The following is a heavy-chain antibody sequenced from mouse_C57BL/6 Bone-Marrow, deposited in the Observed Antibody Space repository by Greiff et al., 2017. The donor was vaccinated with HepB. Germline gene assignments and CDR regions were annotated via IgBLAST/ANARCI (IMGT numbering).Heavy chain of an antibody. CDR1: GFTFSSYG. CDR2: ISSGGSYT. D-gene: IGHD2-4*01. Sequence: EVKLVESGGDLVKPGGSLKLSCAASGFTFSSYGMSWVRQTPDQRLEWVATISSGGSYTYYPDSVKGRFTISRDNAKNTLYLQMSSLKSEDTAMYYCARHAGLRRPFAYWGQGTLVTVSA. V-gene: IGHV5-6*01. CDR3: ARHAGLRRPFAY. J-gene: IGHJ3*01.